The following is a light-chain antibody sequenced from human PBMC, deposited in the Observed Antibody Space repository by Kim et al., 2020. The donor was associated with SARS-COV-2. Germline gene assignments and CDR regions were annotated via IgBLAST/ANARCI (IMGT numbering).Light chain of an antibody. V-gene: IGLV2-14*03. Sequence: GQCITSACSGTSSHIGAYNFIYCYKQSLAKAPKLIIFDVTNRPSGVSNRFSASKSGNTASLTLSGLQTENEAHYFCISYSTSGTILFGEGTQLTVL. CDR1: SSHIGAYNF. CDR3: ISYSTSGTIL. J-gene: IGLJ2*01. CDR2: DVT.